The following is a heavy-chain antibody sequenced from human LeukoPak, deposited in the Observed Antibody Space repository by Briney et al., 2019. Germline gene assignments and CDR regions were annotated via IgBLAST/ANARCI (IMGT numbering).Heavy chain of an antibody. CDR2: IYHIGST. Sequence: PSETLSLTCTVSGASISKIEDYWGWLRQSPGKGLEWIGTIYHIGSTYYNPSLKSRVTMSVDASTNQFSLRLYSVTAADTAVYYCAREDYSGYYPNWFDPWGQGTLVTVSS. CDR1: GASISKIEDY. V-gene: IGHV4-39*07. D-gene: IGHD5-12*01. CDR3: AREDYSGYYPNWFDP. J-gene: IGHJ5*02.